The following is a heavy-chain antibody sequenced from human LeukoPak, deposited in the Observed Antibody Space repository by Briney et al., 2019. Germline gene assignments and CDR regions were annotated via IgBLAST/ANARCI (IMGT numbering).Heavy chain of an antibody. CDR3: ARTSGYDVGHYYYYYGMDV. Sequence: GASVKVSCKASGYTFTSYDINWVRQATGQGLEWMGGMNPNSGNTGYAQKFQGRVTMTRNTSISTAYMELSSLRSEDTAVYYCARTSGYDVGHYYYYYGMDVWGQGTTVTVSS. V-gene: IGHV1-8*01. CDR1: GYTFTSYD. CDR2: MNPNSGNT. D-gene: IGHD5-12*01. J-gene: IGHJ6*02.